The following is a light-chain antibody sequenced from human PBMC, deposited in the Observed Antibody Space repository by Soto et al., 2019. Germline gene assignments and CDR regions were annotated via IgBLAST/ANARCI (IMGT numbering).Light chain of an antibody. CDR3: QQSHSTPYT. CDR2: TAA. Sequence: DIQMTQSPSSLSPSVGDRVTITCRASQTISNYLNWYQQKPGKAPTLLIFTAASLQSGVPSRFSGSGSGTDFTLTISSLQPEDVATYYCQQSHSTPYTFGQGTRLEIK. CDR1: QTISNY. J-gene: IGKJ2*01. V-gene: IGKV1-39*01.